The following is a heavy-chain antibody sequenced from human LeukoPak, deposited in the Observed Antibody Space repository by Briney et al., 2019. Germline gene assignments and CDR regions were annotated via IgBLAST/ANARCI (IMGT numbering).Heavy chain of an antibody. CDR2: INPSGSSI. D-gene: IGHD1-26*01. CDR1: GYAFTRHY. CDR3: ARDNSVGDNAWWFDP. Sequence: ASVKVSCKASGYAFTRHYMHWVRQAPGQGLEWMGLINPSGSSIIYAQKFQGRVTMTRDMSTSTDYMELSSLRSEDTAIYYCARDNSVGDNAWWFDPWGQGTLVTVSS. J-gene: IGHJ5*02. V-gene: IGHV1-46*01.